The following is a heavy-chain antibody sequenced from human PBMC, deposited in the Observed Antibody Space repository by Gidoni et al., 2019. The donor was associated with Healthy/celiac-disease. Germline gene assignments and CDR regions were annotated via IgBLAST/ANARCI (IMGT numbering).Heavy chain of an antibody. CDR2: TYHSGST. D-gene: IGHD2-21*01. V-gene: IGHV4-38-2*02. Sequence: QVQLQESGPGLVKPSETLSLTCTVSGYSISSGYYWGWIRQPPGKGLEWLGSTYHSGSTYYTPSLKSRVTISVDTSKTQFSLKLGSVTAADTAVYYCARDRVSGVGMFDYWGQGTLVTVSS. CDR1: GYSISSGYY. J-gene: IGHJ4*02. CDR3: ARDRVSGVGMFDY.